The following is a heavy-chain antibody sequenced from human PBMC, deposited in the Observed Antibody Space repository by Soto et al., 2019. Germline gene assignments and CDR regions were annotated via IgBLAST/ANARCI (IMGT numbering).Heavy chain of an antibody. CDR1: GFTVSSHY. Sequence: EVQLVESGGGLIQPGGSLRLSCAASGFTVSSHYMSWVRQAPGKGLEWVSVIYSGGSTYYADSVKGRFTISRDNSKNTLYLQMNSLRAEDTAVYYCARAKGQGNYYDSSGYFLFDYWGQGTLVTVSS. CDR2: IYSGGST. J-gene: IGHJ4*02. D-gene: IGHD3-22*01. V-gene: IGHV3-53*01. CDR3: ARAKGQGNYYDSSGYFLFDY.